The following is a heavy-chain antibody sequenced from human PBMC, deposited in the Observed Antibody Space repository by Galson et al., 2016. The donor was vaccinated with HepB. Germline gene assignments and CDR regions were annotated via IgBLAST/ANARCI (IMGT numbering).Heavy chain of an antibody. CDR3: ARNNYPWEYQLLSAGSLFKRRENWFDP. D-gene: IGHD2-2*01. J-gene: IGHJ5*02. V-gene: IGHV3-7*03. CDR2: IKGDGSEK. Sequence: SLRLSCAASGFSFSRNWMSWVRQAPGKGLEWVASIKGDGSEKNYAESVKGRFSISRDNGKNSLDLQMNSLRDDDTAVYYCARNNYPWEYQLLSAGSLFKRRENWFDPLGQRTLVNVS. CDR1: GFSFSRNW.